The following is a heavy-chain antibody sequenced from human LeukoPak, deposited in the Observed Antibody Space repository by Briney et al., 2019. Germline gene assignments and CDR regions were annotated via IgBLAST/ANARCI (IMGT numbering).Heavy chain of an antibody. CDR2: IYYSGST. V-gene: IGHV4-59*01. Sequence: SETLSLTCTVSGGSISSYYWSWIRQPPGKGLEWIGYIYYSGSTNYNPSLKSGVTISVETCTNQLSLKRSSVTAAETAVFYRARLGGGERIDYWDQGTLVTVSS. CDR3: ARLGGGERIDY. CDR1: GGSISSYY. D-gene: IGHD3-16*01. J-gene: IGHJ4*02.